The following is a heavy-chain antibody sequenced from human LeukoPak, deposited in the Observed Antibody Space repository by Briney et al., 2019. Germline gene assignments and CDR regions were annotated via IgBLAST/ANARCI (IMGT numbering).Heavy chain of an antibody. J-gene: IGHJ6*02. CDR3: AKAYCSGTSCYAGAFMDV. CDR2: IFPVLGIT. Sequence: GASVKVSCKASGGTFSSYAINWVRQAPGQGLEWMGGIFPVLGITNYAQKFQGRVTITADKSTSTAYMEVIRLRSDDTAVYYCAKAYCSGTSCYAGAFMDVWGQGTTVTVSS. CDR1: GGTFSSYA. D-gene: IGHD2-2*01. V-gene: IGHV1-69*10.